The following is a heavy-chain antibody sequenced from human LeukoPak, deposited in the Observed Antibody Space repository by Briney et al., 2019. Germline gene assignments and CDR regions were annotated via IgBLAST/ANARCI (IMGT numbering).Heavy chain of an antibody. CDR1: DYSISSGYY. Sequence: SETLSLTCTVSDYSISSGYYWGWIRQPPGKGLEWIGEINHSGSTNYNPSLKSRVTISVDTSKNQFSLKLSSVTAADTAVYYCARVRYSYGSHFDYWGQGTLVTVSS. CDR3: ARVRYSYGSHFDY. CDR2: INHSGST. V-gene: IGHV4-38-2*02. D-gene: IGHD5-18*01. J-gene: IGHJ4*02.